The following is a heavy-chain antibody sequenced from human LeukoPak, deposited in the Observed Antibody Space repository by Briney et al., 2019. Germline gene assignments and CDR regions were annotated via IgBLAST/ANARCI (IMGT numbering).Heavy chain of an antibody. V-gene: IGHV1-46*01. CDR3: ARDHHNYYDSSGSQNY. J-gene: IGHJ4*02. CDR1: GYTFTSYY. D-gene: IGHD3-22*01. Sequence: ASVKVSCTASGYTFTSYYMHWVRQAPGQGLEWMGIINPSGGSTSYAQKFQGRVTMTRDTSTSTVYMELSSLRSEDTAVYYCARDHHNYYDSSGSQNYWGQGTLVTVSS. CDR2: INPSGGST.